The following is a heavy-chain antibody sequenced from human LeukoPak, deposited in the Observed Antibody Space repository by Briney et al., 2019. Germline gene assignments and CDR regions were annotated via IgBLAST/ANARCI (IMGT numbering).Heavy chain of an antibody. CDR3: ARITPGNWFDP. J-gene: IGHJ5*02. D-gene: IGHD1-14*01. Sequence: PSETLSLTCTVSGGSLSSYYWSWIRQPPGRGLEWIGYIYYSGSTNYNPPLKSRVTITVDTSKNQFSLKLSSATAADTAVYYCARITPGNWFDPWGQGTLVTVSS. CDR2: IYYSGST. V-gene: IGHV4-59*01. CDR1: GGSLSSYY.